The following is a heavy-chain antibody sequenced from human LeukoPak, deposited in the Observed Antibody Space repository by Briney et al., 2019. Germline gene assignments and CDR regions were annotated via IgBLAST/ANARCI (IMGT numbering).Heavy chain of an antibody. Sequence: SETLSLTCTVSGGSISSGSYYWGWIRQPPGKGLEWIGTIYYSGSTYYNPSLKSRITISIDRSKNQFSLSLSSVTAADTAVYYCARHLNYCSGGSCFPYYFDYWGQGTLVTVSS. CDR1: GGSISSGSYY. J-gene: IGHJ4*02. V-gene: IGHV4-39*01. CDR2: IYYSGST. D-gene: IGHD2-15*01. CDR3: ARHLNYCSGGSCFPYYFDY.